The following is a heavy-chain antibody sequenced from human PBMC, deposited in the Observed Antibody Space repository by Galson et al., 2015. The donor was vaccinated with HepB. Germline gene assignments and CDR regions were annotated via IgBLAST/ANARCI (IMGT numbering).Heavy chain of an antibody. D-gene: IGHD3-22*01. J-gene: IGHJ4*02. V-gene: IGHV1-8*01. CDR2: MNPHSGNT. Sequence: SVKVSCKASGYTFTAYDINWVRQATGQGLECMGWMNPHSGNTGYAQKFEGRVTMTRNTPISTAHMELSSLTSEDTAVYYCARWVSGSIDSWGQGTLVTVSS. CDR1: GYTFTAYD. CDR3: ARWVSGSIDS.